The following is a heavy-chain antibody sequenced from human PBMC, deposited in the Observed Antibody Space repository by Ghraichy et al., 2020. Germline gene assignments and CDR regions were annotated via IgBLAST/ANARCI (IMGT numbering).Heavy chain of an antibody. Sequence: GESLNISCAASGFTFSSYWMSWVRQAPGKGLEWVANIKQDGSEKYYVDSVKGRFTISRDNAKNSLYLQMNSLRAEDTAVYYCARGVTIFGVVTLGGFDYWGQGTLVTVSS. D-gene: IGHD3-3*01. J-gene: IGHJ4*02. CDR1: GFTFSSYW. V-gene: IGHV3-7*01. CDR3: ARGVTIFGVVTLGGFDY. CDR2: IKQDGSEK.